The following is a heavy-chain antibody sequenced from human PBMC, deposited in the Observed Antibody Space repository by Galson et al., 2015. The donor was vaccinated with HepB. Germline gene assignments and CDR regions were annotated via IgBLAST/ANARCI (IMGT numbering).Heavy chain of an antibody. CDR2: ISYDGSNK. CDR3: AKPLYHSYSYYGMDV. J-gene: IGHJ6*04. CDR1: GFTFSTYG. Sequence: SLRLSCAASGFTFSTYGMHWVRQAPGKGLEWVAVISYDGSNKYYADSVKGRFTISRDNSKNTPVPQMNSLRTEDTAVYYCAKPLYHSYSYYGMDVWGKGTTVSFSS. V-gene: IGHV3-30*18. D-gene: IGHD5/OR15-5a*01.